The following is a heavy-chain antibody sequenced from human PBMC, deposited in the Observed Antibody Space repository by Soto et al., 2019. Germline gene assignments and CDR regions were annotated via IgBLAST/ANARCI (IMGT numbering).Heavy chain of an antibody. CDR3: ARGRPSCSGGSCVVGYFDY. Sequence: QVQLKQWGAGLLKPSETLSLTCVVYDGSFSGYYWSWIRQPPGKGLEWIGEINHSGSTNYNPSLKSRVTISVDTSKNQFSLNLSSVTAADTAVYYCARGRPSCSGGSCVVGYFDYWGQGTLVTVSS. CDR2: INHSGST. J-gene: IGHJ4*02. V-gene: IGHV4-34*01. D-gene: IGHD2-15*01. CDR1: DGSFSGYY.